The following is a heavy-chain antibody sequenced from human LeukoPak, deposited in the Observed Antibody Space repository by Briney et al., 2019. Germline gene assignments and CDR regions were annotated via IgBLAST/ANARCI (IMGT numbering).Heavy chain of an antibody. CDR3: ARVQPYSSSWSPFGY. CDR1: GGSISSSSYY. D-gene: IGHD6-13*01. Sequence: SETLSLTCTVSGGSISSSSYYWGWIRQPPGKGLEWIGSIYYSGSTYYNPSLKSRVTISVDTSKNQFSLKLSSVTAADTAVYYCARVQPYSSSWSPFGYWGQGTLVTVSS. CDR2: IYYSGST. V-gene: IGHV4-39*07. J-gene: IGHJ4*02.